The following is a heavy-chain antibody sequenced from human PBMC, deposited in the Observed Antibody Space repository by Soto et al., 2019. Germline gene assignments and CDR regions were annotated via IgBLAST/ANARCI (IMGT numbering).Heavy chain of an antibody. V-gene: IGHV1-2*02. Sequence: ASVKVSCKASGYTFTGYYMHWVRQAPGQGLEWMGWINPNSGGTNYAQKFQGRVTMTRDTSISTAYMELSRLRSDDTAVYHCARVRTYYYGSGSAIYFDYWGQGTLVTVSS. J-gene: IGHJ4*02. CDR3: ARVRTYYYGSGSAIYFDY. CDR2: INPNSGGT. D-gene: IGHD3-10*01. CDR1: GYTFTGYY.